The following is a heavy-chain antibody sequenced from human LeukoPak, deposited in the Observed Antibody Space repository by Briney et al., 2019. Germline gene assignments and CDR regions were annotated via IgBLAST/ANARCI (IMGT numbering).Heavy chain of an antibody. J-gene: IGHJ4*02. CDR1: GYTFTSYA. V-gene: IGHV1-69*05. CDR3: ARQRGIGSYLDYFDY. D-gene: IGHD1-26*01. Sequence: SVKVSCKASGYTFTSYAISWVRQAPGQGLEWMGGIIPIFGTANYAQKFQGRVTITTDESTSTAYMELSSLRSEDTAVYYCARQRGIGSYLDYFDYWGQGTLVTVSS. CDR2: IIPIFGTA.